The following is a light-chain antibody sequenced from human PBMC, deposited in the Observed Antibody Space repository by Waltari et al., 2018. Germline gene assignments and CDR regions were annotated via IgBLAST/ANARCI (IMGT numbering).Light chain of an antibody. J-gene: IGKJ5*01. CDR3: EQCDSLPMT. CDR2: DAS. Sequence: DIQMTESPSSLYAAGGDSVTLTCQASQDISTYINCYQQTPGKAPKRLIYDASSLETGVPSRFSGSGSGSDFTFTITSLQPEDIGTYYCEQCDSLPMTFGQGTRLEI. CDR1: QDISTY. V-gene: IGKV1-33*01.